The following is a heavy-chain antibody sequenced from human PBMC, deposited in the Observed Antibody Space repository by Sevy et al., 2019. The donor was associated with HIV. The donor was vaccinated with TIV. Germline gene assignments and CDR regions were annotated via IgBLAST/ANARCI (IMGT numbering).Heavy chain of an antibody. CDR2: TSGNSGAI. J-gene: IGHJ6*02. V-gene: IGHV3-48*02. CDR3: ARGPVCGGDCDVGFYYPLDV. Sequence: GGSLRLSCTVSGFIFSRYSMNWVRQAPGKGLEWISYTSGNSGAIYYPDSVKGRFTVSRDNANNALFLQMSSLKDDDTAVYYCARGPVCGGDCDVGFYYPLDVWGQGTTVTVSS. CDR1: GFIFSRYS. D-gene: IGHD2-21*02.